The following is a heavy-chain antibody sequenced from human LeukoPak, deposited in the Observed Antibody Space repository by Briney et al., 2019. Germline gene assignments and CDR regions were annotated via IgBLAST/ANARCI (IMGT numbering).Heavy chain of an antibody. D-gene: IGHD5-24*01. V-gene: IGHV3-33*01. CDR3: ARDDWLQLLYFDY. J-gene: IGHJ4*02. Sequence: GRSLRLSCAASGFTFSSYGMHWVRQAPGKGLEWVAVIWYDGSNKYYADSVKARFTISRDNSKNTLYLQMNSLRAEDTAVYYCARDDWLQLLYFDYWGQGTLVTVSS. CDR1: GFTFSSYG. CDR2: IWYDGSNK.